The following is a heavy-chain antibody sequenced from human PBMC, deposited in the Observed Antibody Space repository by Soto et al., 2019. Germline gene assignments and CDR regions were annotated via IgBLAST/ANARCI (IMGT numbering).Heavy chain of an antibody. V-gene: IGHV4-30-4*01. D-gene: IGHD5-18*01. CDR2: IYYSGST. CDR1: GGSISSGDYY. J-gene: IGHJ4*02. Sequence: SETLSLTCTVSGGSISSGDYYWSWIRQPPGKGLEWIGYIYYSGSTYYNPSLKSRVTISVDTSKNQFSLKLSSVTAADTAVYYCARTWIQLYYFDYWGQGTLVTVSS. CDR3: ARTWIQLYYFDY.